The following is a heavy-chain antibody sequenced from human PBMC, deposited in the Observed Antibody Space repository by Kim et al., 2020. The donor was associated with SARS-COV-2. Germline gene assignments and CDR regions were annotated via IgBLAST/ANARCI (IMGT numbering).Heavy chain of an antibody. CDR3: AKRLKGFYYFDY. V-gene: IGHV3-23*01. Sequence: ADSVKGRLTISRSNSKSTLYLQMNSLRADDTAVYYCAKRLKGFYYFDYWGQGTLVTVSS. J-gene: IGHJ4*02.